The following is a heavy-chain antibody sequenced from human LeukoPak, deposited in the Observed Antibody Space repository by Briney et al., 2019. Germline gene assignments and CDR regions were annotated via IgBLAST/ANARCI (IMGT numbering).Heavy chain of an antibody. J-gene: IGHJ4*02. CDR2: MRSKANRYAT. Sequence: GGSLRLSCVASGFTLSGSAVHWVRQASGKGLEWVGRMRSKANRYATAYAESVKGRFTISRDDSKNTAHLQMNSLKTDDTAVYYCTRLADSGGTTNFDYWGQGILVTVSS. V-gene: IGHV3-73*01. D-gene: IGHD1-1*01. CDR3: TRLADSGGTTNFDY. CDR1: GFTLSGSA.